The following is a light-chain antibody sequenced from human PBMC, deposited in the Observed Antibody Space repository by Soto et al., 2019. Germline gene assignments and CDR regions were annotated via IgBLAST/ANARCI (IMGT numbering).Light chain of an antibody. CDR3: LQDYIYPWT. J-gene: IGKJ1*01. Sequence: EIVMTQSPATLSVSPGERATLSCGASQSVSSNLAWYQQKPGQAPRLLIYGAYTRATGIPARFSASGSGTEFTLTISSLQPEDFATYYCLQDYIYPWTFGQGTKVDIK. CDR1: QSVSSN. V-gene: IGKV3-15*01. CDR2: GAY.